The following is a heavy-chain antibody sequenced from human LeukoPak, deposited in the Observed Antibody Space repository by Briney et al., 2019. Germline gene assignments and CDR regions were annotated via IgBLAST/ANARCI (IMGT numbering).Heavy chain of an antibody. J-gene: IGHJ6*03. CDR3: ARTAFQFGDYFYYMDV. V-gene: IGHV1-2*02. Sequence: ASVKVSCKASGYTFTSYYMHWVRQAPGQGLEWMGWINPNSGDTNYAQKFQGRVTVTRDTSISTAYMELSGLTSDDTAVYYCARTAFQFGDYFYYMDVWGKGTTVTVSS. CDR1: GYTFTSYY. D-gene: IGHD3-3*02. CDR2: INPNSGDT.